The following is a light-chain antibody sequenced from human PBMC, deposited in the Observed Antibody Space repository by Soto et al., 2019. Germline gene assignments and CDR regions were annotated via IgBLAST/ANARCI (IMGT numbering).Light chain of an antibody. V-gene: IGKV1-5*01. Sequence: DIQMTQSPSTLSASVGDRVTITCRASQSISKWVGWYKQKGGRAPKLLIFDASSLDSGVPSRFSGSGSETEFTLTISGLQPDDFATYYCHQYHSYPPTFGGGTTVEIK. CDR3: HQYHSYPPT. J-gene: IGKJ4*01. CDR2: DAS. CDR1: QSISKW.